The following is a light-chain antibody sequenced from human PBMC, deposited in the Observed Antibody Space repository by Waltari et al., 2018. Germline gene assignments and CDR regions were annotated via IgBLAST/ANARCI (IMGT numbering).Light chain of an antibody. J-gene: IGLJ3*02. CDR2: NDN. CDR3: AAWDASLNGWV. CDR1: SSNIGSTT. Sequence: QSVLPQSPSASGTPGQRVTISCSGSSSNIGSTTVNWYQQLPGTAPNLLIYNDNQRASGVPERCSGSKSGTSAALAISGLQSEDEADYCCAAWDASLNGWVFGGGTTLTVL. V-gene: IGLV1-44*01.